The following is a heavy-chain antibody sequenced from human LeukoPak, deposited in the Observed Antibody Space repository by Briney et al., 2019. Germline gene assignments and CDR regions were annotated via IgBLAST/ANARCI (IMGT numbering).Heavy chain of an antibody. V-gene: IGHV3-48*03. CDR1: GFIFRSYE. D-gene: IGHD5-18*01. Sequence: PGGSLRLSCAASGFIFRSYEMNWVRQAPGKGLEWVSYISSSGSTIYYADSVKGRFTISRDNAKHSLYLQLNSLRDEDTAIYYCARGLGGYSYGSDYWGQGTLVTVSS. J-gene: IGHJ4*02. CDR2: ISSSGSTI. CDR3: ARGLGGYSYGSDY.